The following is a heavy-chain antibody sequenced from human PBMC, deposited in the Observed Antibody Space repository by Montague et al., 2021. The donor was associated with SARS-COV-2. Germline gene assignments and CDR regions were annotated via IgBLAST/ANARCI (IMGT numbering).Heavy chain of an antibody. V-gene: IGHV2-70*01. CDR1: GFSLSTSGMC. D-gene: IGHD3-10*01. J-gene: IGHJ3*02. CDR2: IDWDDDK. Sequence: PALVKPTQTLTLTCTFSGFSLSTSGMCVSWIRQPPGKALEWLALIDWDDDKYYSTSLKTRLTISKDTSKDQVVLTMTNMDPVDTATYYCARSLLRFGELSAFYIWGPGTMVTVSS. CDR3: ARSLLRFGELSAFYI.